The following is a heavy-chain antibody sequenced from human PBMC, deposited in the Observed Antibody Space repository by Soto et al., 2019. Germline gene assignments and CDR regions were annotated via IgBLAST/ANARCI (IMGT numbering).Heavy chain of an antibody. J-gene: IGHJ6*02. D-gene: IGHD3-3*01. CDR3: AKDRLRFLEWFGAAYYYYGMDV. CDR2: ISCSGGST. Sequence: PGGSLRLSCAASSFTCISYAMSWVRQAPGKGLEWVSAISCSGGSTYYADSVKGRFTISRDNSKNTLYLQMNSLRAEDTAVYYCAKDRLRFLEWFGAAYYYYGMDVWGQGTTVTV. CDR1: SFTCISYA. V-gene: IGHV3-23*01.